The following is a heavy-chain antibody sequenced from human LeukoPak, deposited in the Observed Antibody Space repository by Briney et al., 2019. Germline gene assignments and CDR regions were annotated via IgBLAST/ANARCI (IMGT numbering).Heavy chain of an antibody. CDR2: INHSGST. V-gene: IGHV4-34*01. D-gene: IGHD2-2*01. J-gene: IGHJ3*02. CDR3: ARAYCSSTSCYLRAFDI. CDR1: GGSFSGYY. Sequence: PSETLSLTCAVYGGSFSGYYWSWIRQPPGKGLEGIGEINHSGSTNYNPSLKSRVTISVDTSKNQFSLKLSSVTAADTAVYYCARAYCSSTSCYLRAFDIWGQGTMVTVSS.